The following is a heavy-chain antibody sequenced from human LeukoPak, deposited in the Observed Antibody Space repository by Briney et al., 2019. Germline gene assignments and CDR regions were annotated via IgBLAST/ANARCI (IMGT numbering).Heavy chain of an antibody. Sequence: ASVKVSCKASGYTFTSYAMHWVRQAPGQRLEWMGWINAGNGNTKYSQEFQGRVTITRDTSASTAYMELSSLRSEDMAVYYCARVHGRYCSGGSCYSLVHLDYWGQRTLVTVSS. J-gene: IGHJ4*02. CDR3: ARVHGRYCSGGSCYSLVHLDY. V-gene: IGHV1-3*03. CDR2: INAGNGNT. D-gene: IGHD2-15*01. CDR1: GYTFTSYA.